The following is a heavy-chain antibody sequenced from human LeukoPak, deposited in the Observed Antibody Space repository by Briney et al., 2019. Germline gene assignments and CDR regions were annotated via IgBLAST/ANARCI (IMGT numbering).Heavy chain of an antibody. CDR1: GGSISSYY. CDR2: IYTSGST. CDR3: ARVLGHDILPGWDYFDY. Sequence: SETLSLTCTVSGGSISSYYWSWIRQPARKGLEWIGRIYTSGSTNYNPSLKSRVTMSVDTSKNQFSLTLSSVTAADTAVYYCARVLGHDILPGWDYFDYWGQGTLVTVSS. V-gene: IGHV4-4*07. D-gene: IGHD3-9*01. J-gene: IGHJ4*02.